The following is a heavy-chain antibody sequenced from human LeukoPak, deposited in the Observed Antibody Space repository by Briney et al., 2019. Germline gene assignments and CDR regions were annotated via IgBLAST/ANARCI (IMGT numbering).Heavy chain of an antibody. Sequence: PGGSLRLSYAASGFTFSDYYMSWIRQAPGKGLEWVSYISSSGSTIYYADSVKGRFTISRDNSKNTLYLQMNSLRAEDTAVYYCARGLHYYGSFDPWGQGTLVTVSS. CDR3: ARGLHYYGSFDP. D-gene: IGHD3-10*01. J-gene: IGHJ5*02. CDR2: ISSSGSTI. CDR1: GFTFSDYY. V-gene: IGHV3-11*01.